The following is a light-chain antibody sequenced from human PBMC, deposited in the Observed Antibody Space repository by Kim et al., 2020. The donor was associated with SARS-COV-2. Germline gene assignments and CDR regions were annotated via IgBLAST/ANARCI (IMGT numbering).Light chain of an antibody. CDR3: NSRDSRGNHWV. Sequence: SSELTQAPAVSVALGQTVRITCQGDSLRSYYASWYPQKPGQAPVLVIYGKNNRPSGLPDRFSGSSSGNTASLTITGAQAEDEADYYCNSRDSRGNHWVFG. CDR1: SLRSYY. CDR2: GKN. J-gene: IGLJ3*02. V-gene: IGLV3-19*01.